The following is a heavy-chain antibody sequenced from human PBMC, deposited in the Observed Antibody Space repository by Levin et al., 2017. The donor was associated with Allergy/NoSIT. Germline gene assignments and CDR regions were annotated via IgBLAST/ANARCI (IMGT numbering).Heavy chain of an antibody. J-gene: IGHJ4*02. D-gene: IGHD1/OR15-1a*01. V-gene: IGHV1-46*02. CDR2: ARPGASRP. CDR1: GYTFDNYY. CDR3: AREPPEQYYFDY. Sequence: ASVKVSCKTSGYTFDNYYIHWIRQAPGQGLEWMGIARPGASRPYDILDVQGRVTMTRDRSTNTVHMELSSLTSDDTAVYYCAREPPEQYYFDYWGQGTLVTVSS.